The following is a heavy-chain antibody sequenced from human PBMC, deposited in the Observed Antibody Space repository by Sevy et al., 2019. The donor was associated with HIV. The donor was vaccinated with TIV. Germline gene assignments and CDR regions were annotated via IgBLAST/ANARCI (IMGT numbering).Heavy chain of an antibody. D-gene: IGHD3-22*01. Sequence: SETLSLTCTVSGGSISSYYWSWIRQPPGKGLEWIGYIYYSGSTNYNPSLKSRVTISVDTSKNQFSLKLSSVTAADTAVYYCARGVGGDYYDSSGPIDYWGQGTLVTVSS. J-gene: IGHJ4*02. CDR3: ARGVGGDYYDSSGPIDY. CDR1: GGSISSYY. V-gene: IGHV4-59*01. CDR2: IYYSGST.